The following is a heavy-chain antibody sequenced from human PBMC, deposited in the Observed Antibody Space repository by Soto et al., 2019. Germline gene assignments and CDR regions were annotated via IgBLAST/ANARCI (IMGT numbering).Heavy chain of an antibody. J-gene: IGHJ4*02. V-gene: IGHV3-48*02. Sequence: AGGSLRLSCAASGFTFSSYSMNWVRQAPGKGLEWVSYISSSSSTIYYADSVKGRFTISRDNAKNSLYLQMNSLRDEDTAVYYCARDSPSYYYDSSGYYKGKDYWGQGTLVTVSS. CDR1: GFTFSSYS. CDR3: ARDSPSYYYDSSGYYKGKDY. D-gene: IGHD3-22*01. CDR2: ISSSSSTI.